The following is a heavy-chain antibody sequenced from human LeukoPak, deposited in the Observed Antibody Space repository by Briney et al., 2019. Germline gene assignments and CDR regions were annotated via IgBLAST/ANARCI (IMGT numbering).Heavy chain of an antibody. J-gene: IGHJ4*02. D-gene: IGHD1-26*01. Sequence: PSESLSLTCTVSGGSISSSRYYWGWIRQPPGQGLEWIGSIYYSGSTYYNPSLKSRVTISVDTSKNQFSLKLSSVTAADTAVYYCASMMGVFDYWGQGTLVTVSS. CDR1: GGSISSSRYY. CDR2: IYYSGST. CDR3: ASMMGVFDY. V-gene: IGHV4-39*01.